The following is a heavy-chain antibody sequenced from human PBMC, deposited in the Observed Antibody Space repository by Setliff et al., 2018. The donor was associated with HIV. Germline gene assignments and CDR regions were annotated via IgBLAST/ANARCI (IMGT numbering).Heavy chain of an antibody. Sequence: GESLKISCAASGFTLSTYAMGWVRQAPGKGLEWVSTVGAVGAPTHYAESVKGRFTISKDNSKNTLYLQMSSLRDEDTAVYYCAKVFAYGVDGFDIWGQGTMVTVSS. D-gene: IGHD4-17*01. CDR2: VGAVGAPT. CDR3: AKVFAYGVDGFDI. V-gene: IGHV3-23*01. J-gene: IGHJ3*02. CDR1: GFTLSTYA.